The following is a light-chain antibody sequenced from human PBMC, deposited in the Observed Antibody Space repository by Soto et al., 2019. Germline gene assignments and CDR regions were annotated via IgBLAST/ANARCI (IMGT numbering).Light chain of an antibody. V-gene: IGLV1-40*01. CDR3: QSYDSSLRDV. J-gene: IGLJ1*01. Sequence: QSVLTQPPSVSGAPGQRVTISCTGSSSNIGAGYDVHWYQQLPGTAPKLLIYGNSNRPSGVPDRFSGSKSGTSASLATTGLQAEDEADYYCQSYDSSLRDVFGTGTKVTVL. CDR2: GNS. CDR1: SSNIGAGYD.